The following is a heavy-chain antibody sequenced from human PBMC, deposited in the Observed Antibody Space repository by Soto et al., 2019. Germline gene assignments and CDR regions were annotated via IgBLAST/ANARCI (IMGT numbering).Heavy chain of an antibody. CDR2: ISGSGGST. V-gene: IGHV3-23*01. Sequence: GGSLRLSCAASGFTFSSYAMSWVRQAPGKGLEWVSAISGSGGSTYYADSVKGRFTISRDNSKNTLYLQMNSLRAEGTAVYYCAKDPSYYDFWSGYYLGGYWGQGTLVTVSS. J-gene: IGHJ4*02. D-gene: IGHD3-3*01. CDR1: GFTFSSYA. CDR3: AKDPSYYDFWSGYYLGGY.